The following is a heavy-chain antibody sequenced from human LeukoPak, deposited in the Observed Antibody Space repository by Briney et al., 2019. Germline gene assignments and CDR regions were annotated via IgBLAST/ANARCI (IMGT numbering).Heavy chain of an antibody. CDR1: GGSFSGYY. D-gene: IGHD2-21*02. CDR2: IYYSGST. Sequence: SETLSLTCAVYGGSFSGYYWSWIRQPPGKGLEWIGYIYYSGSTNYNPSLKSRVTISVDTSKNQFSLKLSSVTAADTAVYYCATNLVVVTANWFDPWGQGTLVTVSS. CDR3: ATNLVVVTANWFDP. J-gene: IGHJ5*02. V-gene: IGHV4-59*01.